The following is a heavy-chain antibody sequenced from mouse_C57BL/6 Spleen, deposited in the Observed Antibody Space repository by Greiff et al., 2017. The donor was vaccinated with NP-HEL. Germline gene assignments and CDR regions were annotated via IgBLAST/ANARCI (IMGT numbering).Heavy chain of an antibody. J-gene: IGHJ3*01. CDR2: FYPGSGSI. V-gene: IGHV1-62-2*01. CDR3: ARHEGGSRRGDYAWFAY. D-gene: IGHD2-4*01. Sequence: QVQLQQSGAELVKPGASVKLSCKASGYTFTEYTIHWVKQRSGQGLEWIGWFYPGSGSIKYNEKFKDKATLTADKSSSTVYMELSRLTSEDSAVYFCARHEGGSRRGDYAWFAYWGQGTLVTVSA. CDR1: GYTFTEYT.